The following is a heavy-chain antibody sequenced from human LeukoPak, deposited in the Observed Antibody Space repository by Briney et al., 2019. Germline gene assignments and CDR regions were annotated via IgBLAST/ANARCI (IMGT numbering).Heavy chain of an antibody. V-gene: IGHV1-8*01. J-gene: IGHJ5*02. D-gene: IGHD3-3*01. CDR3: ARGDYDFWSGYQSWFDP. Sequence: ASVKVSCKASGYTFTSYDINWVRQATGQGLEWMGWMNPNSGNTGYAQKFQGRVTMTRNTSISTAYMELSSLRSEDTAVYYCARGDYDFWSGYQSWFDPWGQGPLVTVSS. CDR1: GYTFTSYD. CDR2: MNPNSGNT.